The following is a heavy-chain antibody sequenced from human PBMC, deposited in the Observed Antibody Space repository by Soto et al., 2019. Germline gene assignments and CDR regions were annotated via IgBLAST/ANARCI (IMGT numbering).Heavy chain of an antibody. V-gene: IGHV3-30*18. D-gene: IGHD4-17*01. J-gene: IGHJ4*02. Sequence: QVQLVESGGGVVQPGRSLRLSCAASGFTFSSYGMHWVRQAPGKGLEWVAVISYDGSNKYYADSVKGRFTISRDNSKNTLYLQMNSLRADDTAVYYCAKDMTTVVTPVDYWGQGTLVTVSS. CDR3: AKDMTTVVTPVDY. CDR1: GFTFSSYG. CDR2: ISYDGSNK.